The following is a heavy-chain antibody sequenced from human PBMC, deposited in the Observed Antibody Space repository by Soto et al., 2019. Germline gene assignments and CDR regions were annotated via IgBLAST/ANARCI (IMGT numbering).Heavy chain of an antibody. D-gene: IGHD3-10*01. V-gene: IGHV3-48*01. J-gene: IGHJ4*02. Sequence: PGGSLRLSCAASGFTFSSYSMNWVRQAPGKGLEWVSYISSSSNSIYYADSVKGRFTISRDNAKNSLHLQMNSLSAADTAVYFCARGYYGSGSYFQAYHDYWGQGTLVTVSS. CDR3: ARGYYGSGSYFQAYHDY. CDR2: ISSSSNSI. CDR1: GFTFSSYS.